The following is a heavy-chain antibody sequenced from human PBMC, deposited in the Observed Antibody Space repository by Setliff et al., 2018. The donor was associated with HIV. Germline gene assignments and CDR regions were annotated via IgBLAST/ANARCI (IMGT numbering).Heavy chain of an antibody. J-gene: IGHJ2*01. CDR1: GGSISSYY. CDR2: IYYSGST. V-gene: IGHV4-59*01. Sequence: SETLSLTCTVSGGSISSYYWSWIRQLPGKGLEWIGYIYYSGSTNYNPSLKSRVTISVDTSKNHLSLKLSSVTAADTAVYYCARTLSNYYDTSGSPDWYFDLWGRGTLVTVSS. D-gene: IGHD3-22*01. CDR3: ARTLSNYYDTSGSPDWYFDL.